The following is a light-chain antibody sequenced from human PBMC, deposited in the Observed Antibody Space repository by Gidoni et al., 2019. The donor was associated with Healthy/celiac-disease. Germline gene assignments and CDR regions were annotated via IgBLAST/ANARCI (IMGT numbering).Light chain of an antibody. CDR2: VGTGGIVG. Sequence: QPVLTQPPSASASLGASVTLTCPLSGGYSNYKVDWYQQRPGKGPRFVMRVGTGGIVGSKGDGIPDRFSVLGSGLNRYLTIKNIQEEDESDYHCGADHGSGSNFVYVVFGGGTKLTVL. J-gene: IGLJ2*01. V-gene: IGLV9-49*01. CDR1: GGYSNYK. CDR3: GADHGSGSNFVYVV.